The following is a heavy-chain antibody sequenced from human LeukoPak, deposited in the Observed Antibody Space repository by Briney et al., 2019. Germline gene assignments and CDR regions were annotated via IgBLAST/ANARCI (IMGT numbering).Heavy chain of an antibody. CDR1: GGSISNDGYL. Sequence: SETLSLTCTASGGSISNDGYLWGCIRQPPGKGLEWIGSMSYGGDTYYSPALKSRLTISVDPPKNQFSLKLRSVTAADTAVYHCVRRLSYYFGVDVWGQAATAVVSS. J-gene: IGHJ6*02. V-gene: IGHV4-39*01. CDR2: MSYGGDT. CDR3: VRRLSYYFGVDV.